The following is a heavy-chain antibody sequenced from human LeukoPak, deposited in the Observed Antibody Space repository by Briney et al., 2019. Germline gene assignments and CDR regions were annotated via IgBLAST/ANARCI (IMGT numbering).Heavy chain of an antibody. CDR1: GFTVDSNY. V-gene: IGHV3-74*03. D-gene: IGHD3-10*01. Sequence: PGGSLRLSCAASGFTVDSNYLSWVRQAPGKGLEWVSRINSDGSSTTYADSVKGRFTISRDNAKNTLYLQMSSLRAEDTAVYYCARDYGRSRDYGMDVWGQGTTVTVSS. CDR2: INSDGSST. CDR3: ARDYGRSRDYGMDV. J-gene: IGHJ6*02.